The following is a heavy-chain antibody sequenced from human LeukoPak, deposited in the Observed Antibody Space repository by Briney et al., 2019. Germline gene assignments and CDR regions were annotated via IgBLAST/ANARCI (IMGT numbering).Heavy chain of an antibody. CDR2: IYYSGST. Sequence: NTSETLSLTCTVSGGSVSFYYWSWIRQPPGKGLEWIGYIYYSGSTNYNPSLKSRVTVSVDTSKNQFSLKLSSVTAADTAVYYCARGPRWLPYFDYWGQGTLVTVSS. J-gene: IGHJ4*02. V-gene: IGHV4-59*02. CDR3: ARGPRWLPYFDY. CDR1: GGSVSFYY. D-gene: IGHD5-24*01.